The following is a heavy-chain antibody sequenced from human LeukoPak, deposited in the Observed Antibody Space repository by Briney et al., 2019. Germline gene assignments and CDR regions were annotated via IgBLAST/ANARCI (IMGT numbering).Heavy chain of an antibody. V-gene: IGHV4-39*07. J-gene: IGHJ4*02. CDR2: IFYTGKT. Sequence: SETLSLTCTVSGGSVSTSDYYWGWIRQPPGKGPEWIGDIFYTGKTNYNPSLKRRVTISLDTSRNQFSLKLTSVTAADTAVYYCARVFDSWSQGTLVTVSS. CDR1: GGSVSTSDYY. CDR3: ARVFDS.